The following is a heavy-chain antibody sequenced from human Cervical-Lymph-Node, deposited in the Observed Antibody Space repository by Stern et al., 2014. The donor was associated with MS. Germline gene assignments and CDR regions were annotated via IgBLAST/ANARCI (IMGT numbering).Heavy chain of an antibody. V-gene: IGHV3-7*03. D-gene: IGHD5-18*01. Sequence: EVQLVESGGGVVQPGGSLTLSCAASGLTFSNYWMSWVRQAPGKGLEWVANIEQDGSTVYYADSVKGRFTISRDNAKNSLYLQMDSLRAEDTAVYYCARDRGNNYGYPGQYFYYYGMDDWGQGTTVTVSS. CDR3: ARDRGNNYGYPGQYFYYYGMDD. J-gene: IGHJ6*02. CDR1: GLTFSNYW. CDR2: IEQDGSTV.